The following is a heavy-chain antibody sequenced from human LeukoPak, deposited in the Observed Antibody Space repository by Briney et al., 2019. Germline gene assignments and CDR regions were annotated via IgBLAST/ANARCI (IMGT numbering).Heavy chain of an antibody. CDR3: ARHDWVY. D-gene: IGHD2-21*01. V-gene: IGHV4-39*01. CDR2: IYYSGST. J-gene: IGHJ4*02. CDR1: GDSISSSSYY. Sequence: SETLSLTCAVSGDSISSSSYYWAWIRQPPGKGLEWIGSIYYSGSTYYNPSLKSRVTIFVDTSKNQFSLKLSSVTAADTAVYYCARHDWVYWGQGTLVTVSS.